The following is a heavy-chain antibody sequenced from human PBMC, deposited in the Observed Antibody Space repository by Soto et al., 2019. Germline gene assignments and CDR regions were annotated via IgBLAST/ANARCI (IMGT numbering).Heavy chain of an antibody. Sequence: SVKVSCKASGFTFTSSAMQWVRQARGQRLEWIGWIVVGSGNTNYAQKFQERVTITRDMSTSTAYMELSSLRSEDTAVYYCAADKVFGVAVRNWFDPWGQGTLVTVS. CDR3: AADKVFGVAVRNWFDP. V-gene: IGHV1-58*02. D-gene: IGHD3-3*01. CDR1: GFTFTSSA. CDR2: IVVGSGNT. J-gene: IGHJ5*02.